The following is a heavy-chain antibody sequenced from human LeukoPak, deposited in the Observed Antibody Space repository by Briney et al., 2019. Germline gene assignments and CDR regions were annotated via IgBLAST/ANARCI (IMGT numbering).Heavy chain of an antibody. V-gene: IGHV3-23*01. J-gene: IGHJ4*02. CDR2: ISSSSSYI. D-gene: IGHD3-22*01. Sequence: QPGGSLRLSCAGSGFPFSSHGMNWVRQAPGKGLEWVSSISSSSSYIYYADSVKGRFTISRDNSKNTLYLQMNSLRAEDTAVYYCAKGESITMIVVVTYVDYWGQGTLVTVSS. CDR3: AKGESITMIVVVTYVDY. CDR1: GFPFSSHG.